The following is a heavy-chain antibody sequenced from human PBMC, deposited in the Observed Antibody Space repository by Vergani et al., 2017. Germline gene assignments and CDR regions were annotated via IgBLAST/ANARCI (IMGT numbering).Heavy chain of an antibody. CDR1: GFTFSSYA. D-gene: IGHD6-19*01. J-gene: IGHJ3*02. Sequence: EVQLVESGGGLVQPGGSLRLSCSASGFTFSSYAMHWVRQAPGKGLEYVSAISSNGGSTYYADSVKGRFTISRDNSKNTLYLQMSSLRAEDTAAYYCVKDTVAGTGGAFDIWGQGTMVTVSS. CDR2: ISSNGGST. CDR3: VKDTVAGTGGAFDI. V-gene: IGHV3-64D*06.